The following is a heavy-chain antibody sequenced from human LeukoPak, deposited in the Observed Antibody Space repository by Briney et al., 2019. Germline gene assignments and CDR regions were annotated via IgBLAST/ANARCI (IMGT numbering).Heavy chain of an antibody. Sequence: GGSLRLSCAASGFTFSSYWMSWVRQAPGKGLEWVANIKQDGSEKYYVDSVKGRFTISRDNAKDSLYLQMNSLRAEDTAMYYCARNGGFGELSGWGQGTLVTVSS. V-gene: IGHV3-7*01. CDR3: ARNGGFGELSG. D-gene: IGHD3-10*01. J-gene: IGHJ4*02. CDR2: IKQDGSEK. CDR1: GFTFSSYW.